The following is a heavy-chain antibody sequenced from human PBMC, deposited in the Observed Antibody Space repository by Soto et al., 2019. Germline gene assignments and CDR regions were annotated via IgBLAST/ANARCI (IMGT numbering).Heavy chain of an antibody. J-gene: IGHJ4*02. CDR2: ISSSGNHI. CDR3: AKMSRENAHDPVFS. CDR1: GFTFSDYY. Sequence: QVQLVESGGDLVKTGGSLRIACAASGFTFSDYYMSWVRQAPGKGLEWVSYISSSGNHIYYADSVKGRFTVSRDNAKNSVYLQMNSWRAEDTAFYFCAKMSRENAHDPVFSWGQGTLVTVSS. V-gene: IGHV3-11*01. D-gene: IGHD1-1*01.